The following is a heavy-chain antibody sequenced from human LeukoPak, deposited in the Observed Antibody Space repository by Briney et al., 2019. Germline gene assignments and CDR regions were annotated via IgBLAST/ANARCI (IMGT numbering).Heavy chain of an antibody. Sequence: ASVKVSCKASGYTFTSYDINWVRQATGQGLEWMGWMNPNSGNTGYAQKFQGRVTMTRSTSISTAYMELSSLRSGDTAVYYCARGEGAAEQLASYWGQGTLVTVSS. V-gene: IGHV1-8*01. CDR2: MNPNSGNT. D-gene: IGHD6-6*01. J-gene: IGHJ4*02. CDR3: ARGEGAAEQLASY. CDR1: GYTFTSYD.